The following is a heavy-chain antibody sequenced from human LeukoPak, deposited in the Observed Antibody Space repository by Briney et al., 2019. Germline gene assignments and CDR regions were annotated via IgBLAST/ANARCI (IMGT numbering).Heavy chain of an antibody. D-gene: IGHD6-13*01. J-gene: IGHJ4*02. V-gene: IGHV4-39*01. CDR2: IYYSGST. Sequence: SETLSLTCTVSGASFSSSTYYWGWIRQPPGKGLEWIGSIYYSGSTYYNPSLKSRVTMSVDTSKNQFSLKLSSVTAADTAVYYCARHAGGISATGTRPFDYWGQGTLVTVSS. CDR3: ARHAGGISATGTRPFDY. CDR1: GASFSSSTYY.